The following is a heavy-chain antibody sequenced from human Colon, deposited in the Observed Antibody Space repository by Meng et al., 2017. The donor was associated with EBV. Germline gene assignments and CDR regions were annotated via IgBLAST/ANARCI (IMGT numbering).Heavy chain of an antibody. D-gene: IGHD5-24*01. J-gene: IGHJ4*02. CDR2: IYYTGST. CDR3: ARNYHFDY. V-gene: IGHV4-30-4*01. Sequence: VGLQVPGPGLVKPSQPLSLTCTVSGGSINSGDYYWSWIRQPPGKGLEWIGYIYYTGSTYYNPSLKSRVTISMDTSKNQFSLRLSSVTAADTAVYYCARNYHFDYWGQGTLVTVSS. CDR1: GGSINSGDYY.